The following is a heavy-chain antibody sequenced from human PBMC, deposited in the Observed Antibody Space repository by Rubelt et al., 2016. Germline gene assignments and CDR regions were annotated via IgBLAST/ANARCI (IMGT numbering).Heavy chain of an antibody. CDR3: ARVSGAQVFDY. Sequence: TGGSLRLSCAASGSTFSSYSMNWVRQAPGKGLEWVSYISSSSSTIYCADSVKGRFTISRDNAKNSLYLQMNSLRAEDTAVYYCARVSGAQVFDYWGQGTLVTVSS. CDR2: ISSSSSTI. J-gene: IGHJ4*02. V-gene: IGHV3-48*04. D-gene: IGHD5/OR15-5a*01. CDR1: GSTFSSYS.